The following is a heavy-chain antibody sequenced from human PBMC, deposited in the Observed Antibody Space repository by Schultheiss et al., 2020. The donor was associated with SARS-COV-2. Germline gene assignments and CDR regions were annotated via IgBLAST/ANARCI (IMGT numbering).Heavy chain of an antibody. J-gene: IGHJ5*02. CDR2: ISAYNGNT. V-gene: IGHV1-18*01. CDR1: GYTFTSYG. D-gene: IGHD3-22*01. Sequence: ASVKVSCKASGYTFTSYGISWVRQAPEQGLEWMGWISAYNGNTNYAQKLQGRVTMTTDTSTSTAYMELRSLRSDDTAVYYCAREEDGWSSGYYSWFDPWGQGTLVTVSS. CDR3: AREEDGWSSGYYSWFDP.